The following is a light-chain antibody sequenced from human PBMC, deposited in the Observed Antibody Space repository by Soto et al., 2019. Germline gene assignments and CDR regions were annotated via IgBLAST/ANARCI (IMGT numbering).Light chain of an antibody. Sequence: QSALTQPASVPGSPGQSITISCSGTSSDVGSSNLVSWYQQHPGKAPKLIIFEGDRRPSGVSGRFSGSKSGNTASLTISGLQAEDEADYYCCSFARSTTSYVFGTGTKVTVL. V-gene: IGLV2-23*01. CDR2: EGD. CDR3: CSFARSTTSYV. CDR1: SSDVGSSNL. J-gene: IGLJ1*01.